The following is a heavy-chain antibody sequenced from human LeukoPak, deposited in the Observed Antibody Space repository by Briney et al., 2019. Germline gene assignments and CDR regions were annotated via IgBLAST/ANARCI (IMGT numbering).Heavy chain of an antibody. D-gene: IGHD1-14*01. CDR3: ARGASNRFDY. CDR2: IYTDGSST. Sequence: GSLRLSCAASGFTFSNYWMHWVRQAPGKGLVWVSRIYTDGSSTNYADSVKGRFTISRDNAKNTLYLQMNSLRGEDTAVYYCARGASNRFDYWGQGTLDTVSS. CDR1: GFTFSNYW. V-gene: IGHV3-74*01. J-gene: IGHJ4*02.